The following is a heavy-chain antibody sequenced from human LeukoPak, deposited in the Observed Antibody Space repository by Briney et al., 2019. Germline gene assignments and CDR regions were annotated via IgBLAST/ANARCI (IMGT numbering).Heavy chain of an antibody. V-gene: IGHV3-7*01. J-gene: IGHJ4*02. Sequence: GGSLRLSCVASGFTFSTTWMTWVRQAPGKGLEWVANIKQDGSEKYYVDSVKGRFTISRDNAKTSLYLQMNSLRVEDTAVYYCARAELLSLDYWGQGTLVTVSS. CDR1: GFTFSTTW. CDR3: ARAELLSLDY. D-gene: IGHD1-7*01. CDR2: IKQDGSEK.